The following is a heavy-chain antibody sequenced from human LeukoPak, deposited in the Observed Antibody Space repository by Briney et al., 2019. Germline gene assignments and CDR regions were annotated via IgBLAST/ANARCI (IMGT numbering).Heavy chain of an antibody. V-gene: IGHV3-11*04. J-gene: IGHJ4*02. CDR1: GFTFSDYY. CDR2: ITSSGSTI. Sequence: GGSLRLSCAASGFTFSDYYMHWIRQAPGKGLEWVSSITSSGSTIYYADSVKGRFTISRDNAKNSLYLQMNSLRAEDTAVYYCARDGMAAAGPKGDYWGQGTLVTVSS. D-gene: IGHD6-13*01. CDR3: ARDGMAAAGPKGDY.